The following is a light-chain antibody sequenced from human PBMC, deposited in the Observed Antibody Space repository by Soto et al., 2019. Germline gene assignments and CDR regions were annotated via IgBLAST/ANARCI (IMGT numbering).Light chain of an antibody. V-gene: IGLV1-44*01. CDR1: RSNIGSNP. Sequence: QSVLTQPPSASGTAGQRVTISCSGSRSNIGSNPVNWYQQLPGTAPKLLSHSNNQRPSGVPDRFSGSKSGTSASLAISGLQSEDEADYYCAAWDDSLYGDVFGTGTKVTVL. CDR3: AAWDDSLYGDV. CDR2: SNN. J-gene: IGLJ1*01.